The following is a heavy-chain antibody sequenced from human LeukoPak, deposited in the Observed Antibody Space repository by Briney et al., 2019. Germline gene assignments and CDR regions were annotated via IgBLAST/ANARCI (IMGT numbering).Heavy chain of an antibody. CDR2: IKQDGSEK. J-gene: IGHJ4*02. D-gene: IGHD2-2*01. CDR1: GFILSIYW. CDR3: ARNPSAAISY. V-gene: IGHV3-7*01. Sequence: GGPLRLSCAAWGFILSIYWVSWVRPAPGEWGEWVANIKQDGSEKYYVDSVKGRFTISRDNAKNSLYLQMNSLRAEDTAAYYCARNPSAAISYWGQGTLVTVSS.